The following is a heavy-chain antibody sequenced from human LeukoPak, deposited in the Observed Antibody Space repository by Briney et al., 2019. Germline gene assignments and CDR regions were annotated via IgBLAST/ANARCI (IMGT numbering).Heavy chain of an antibody. CDR1: GYTFTAYY. CDR3: ARDADNY. J-gene: IGHJ4*02. D-gene: IGHD2-15*01. CDR2: INPNSGDT. Sequence: ASVKVSCKASGYTFTAYYMHWVRQVPGQGLEWMGRINPNSGDTDYAQKFQGRVTMTRDTSISTAYMELSRLRSDDTAVYYCARDADNYWGQGTLVTVSS. V-gene: IGHV1-2*06.